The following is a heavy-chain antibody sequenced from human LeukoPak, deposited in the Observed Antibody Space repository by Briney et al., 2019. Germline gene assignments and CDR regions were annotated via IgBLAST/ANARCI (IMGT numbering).Heavy chain of an antibody. Sequence: SETLSLTCTVSGGSISSSFYYWGWIRQPPGKGLEWIGSIYHSGSTYYNPSLKSRVTISVDTSRNQFSLNLSSVTAADTAVYYCARLPIAAAGTYYFDYWGQGTLVTVSS. J-gene: IGHJ4*02. CDR3: ARLPIAAAGTYYFDY. CDR2: IYHSGST. D-gene: IGHD6-13*01. CDR1: GGSISSSFYY. V-gene: IGHV4-39*01.